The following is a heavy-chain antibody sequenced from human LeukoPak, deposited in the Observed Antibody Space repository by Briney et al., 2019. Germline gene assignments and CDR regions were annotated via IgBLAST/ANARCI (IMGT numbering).Heavy chain of an antibody. Sequence: PGRSLRLSCAASGFTSRSYGMHWVRQGPGKGLEWVAVISDDGNKKYYADSVKGRFTISRDSSKNTLYLQMNSLRVEDTAVYYCAKDNKRYSYDYWGQGTLVTVSS. CDR3: AKDNKRYSYDY. V-gene: IGHV3-30*18. CDR1: GFTSRSYG. J-gene: IGHJ4*02. CDR2: ISDDGNKK. D-gene: IGHD5-18*01.